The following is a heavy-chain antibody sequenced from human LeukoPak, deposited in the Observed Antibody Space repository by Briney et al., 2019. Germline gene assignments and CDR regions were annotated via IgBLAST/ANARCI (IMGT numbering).Heavy chain of an antibody. Sequence: PGGSLRLSCAASGFTFDDYAMHWVRQAPGKGLEWVSGISWNSGSIGYADSVKGRFTISRDNAKNSLYLQMNSLRAEDTALYYCAKDMVPSSSWYYYYYGMDVWGQGTTVTVSS. J-gene: IGHJ6*02. D-gene: IGHD6-13*01. CDR2: ISWNSGSI. V-gene: IGHV3-9*01. CDR1: GFTFDDYA. CDR3: AKDMVPSSSWYYYYYGMDV.